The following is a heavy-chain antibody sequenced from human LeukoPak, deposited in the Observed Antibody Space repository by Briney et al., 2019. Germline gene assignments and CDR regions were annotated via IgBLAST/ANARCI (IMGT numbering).Heavy chain of an antibody. CDR3: AARLYVPDYYYYMDV. J-gene: IGHJ6*03. Sequence: ASVKVSCKVSGYTLTELSMHWVRQAPGKGLEWMGGFDPEDGETIYAQKFQGRVTMTEDTSTDTAYMELSSLRSEDTAVYYCAARLYVPDYYYYMDVWGKGTTVTISS. CDR2: FDPEDGET. V-gene: IGHV1-24*01. D-gene: IGHD3-16*02. CDR1: GYTLTELS.